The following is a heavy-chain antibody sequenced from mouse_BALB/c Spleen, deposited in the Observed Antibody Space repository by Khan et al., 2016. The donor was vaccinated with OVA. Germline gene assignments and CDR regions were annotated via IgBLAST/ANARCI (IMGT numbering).Heavy chain of an antibody. D-gene: IGHD2-14*01. CDR1: GYTFTTYT. J-gene: IGHJ3*01. V-gene: IGHV1-4*01. CDR3: VREGAYCRSDGRFAY. Sequence: QVQLKQSGAELARPGASVKMSCKASGYTFTTYTIHWVKQRPGQGLEWIGYIIPSNDYTNYNQKFKDRATLTADKSSSTAYMQLSSLTSEDSAVYYCVREGAYCRSDGRFAYWGQGTLVTVSA. CDR2: IIPSNDYT.